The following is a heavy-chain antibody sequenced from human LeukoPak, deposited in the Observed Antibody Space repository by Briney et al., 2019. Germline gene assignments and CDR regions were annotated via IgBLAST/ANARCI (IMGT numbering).Heavy chain of an antibody. J-gene: IGHJ5*02. Sequence: SETLSLTRAVYGGSFSGYYWSWIRQPPGKGLEWIGEINHSGSTNYNPSLKSRVTISVDTSKNQFSLKLSSVTAADTAVYYCARGRGYSNYVGVGWFDPWGQGTLVTVSS. D-gene: IGHD4-11*01. CDR1: GGSFSGYY. V-gene: IGHV4-34*01. CDR3: ARGRGYSNYVGVGWFDP. CDR2: INHSGST.